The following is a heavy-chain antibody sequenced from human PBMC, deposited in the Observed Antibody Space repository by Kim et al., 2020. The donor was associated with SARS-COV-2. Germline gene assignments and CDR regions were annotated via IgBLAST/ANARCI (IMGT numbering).Heavy chain of an antibody. CDR1: GFMFDDYG. V-gene: IGHV3-43*02. CDR2: ISGDGSIT. Sequence: GGSLRLSCAASGFMFDDYGFHWVRQAPGKGLEWVALISGDGSITHYAESVKGRFIISRDNSKNSLYLQMNSLSTEDTAFYYCARDRLSGQWELVFGFWGQGTLVTVSS. J-gene: IGHJ4*02. CDR3: ARDRLSGQWELVFGF. D-gene: IGHD1-26*01.